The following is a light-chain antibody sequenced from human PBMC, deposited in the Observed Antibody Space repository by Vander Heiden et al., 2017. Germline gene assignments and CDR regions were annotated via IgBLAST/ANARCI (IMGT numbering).Light chain of an antibody. Sequence: SYELTQPPSVSVSPGQTARITCPGDALPKQYAFWYQQKPGQAPVLVIYKDSERSSGIPDRFSGSSSGTTVTLTISGVQAEDEADYYCQSADSSGADVVFGGGTKLTVL. V-gene: IGLV3-25*03. CDR2: KDS. CDR3: QSADSSGADVV. J-gene: IGLJ2*01. CDR1: ALPKQY.